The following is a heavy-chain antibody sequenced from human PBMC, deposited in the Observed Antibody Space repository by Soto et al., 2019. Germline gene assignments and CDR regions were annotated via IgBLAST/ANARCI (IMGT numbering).Heavy chain of an antibody. V-gene: IGHV1-69*08. CDR3: ARDLGEGVSYPGRDY. D-gene: IGHD1-26*01. Sequence: QVQLVQSGAEVKKPGSSVKVSCKASGGTFSSYTFSWVRQAPGQGLEWMGRIIPMLGIVNYAQKFQGRVTITADKSTTTGYMELTSLRSEDTAVYSCARDLGEGVSYPGRDYWGQGTLVTVSS. CDR1: GGTFSSYT. CDR2: IIPMLGIV. J-gene: IGHJ4*02.